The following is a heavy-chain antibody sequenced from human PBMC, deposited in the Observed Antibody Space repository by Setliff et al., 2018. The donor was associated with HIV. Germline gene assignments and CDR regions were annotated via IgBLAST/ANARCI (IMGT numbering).Heavy chain of an antibody. Sequence: NPSETLSLTCTVSGGSISSYYWSWIRRPAGKGLEWIGRIYASGSTNYNPSLKSRVTMSVDTSKNQFSLKLTSVAAADTAVYFCARDPYCSGDGCFRYYQHWGRGTLVTVSS. CDR2: IYASGST. J-gene: IGHJ1*01. D-gene: IGHD2-15*01. CDR3: ARDPYCSGDGCFRYYQH. V-gene: IGHV4-4*07. CDR1: GGSISSYY.